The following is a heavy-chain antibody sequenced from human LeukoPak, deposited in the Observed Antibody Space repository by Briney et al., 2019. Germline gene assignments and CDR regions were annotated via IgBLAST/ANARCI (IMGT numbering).Heavy chain of an antibody. V-gene: IGHV3-21*01. D-gene: IGHD3-10*01. CDR3: ARESYYYGSGSNLESFDY. J-gene: IGHJ4*02. CDR1: GFTFSRYT. CDR2: LSSSSSYK. Sequence: GGSLRLSCAASGFTFSRYTMNWVRQAPGKGLEWVSSLSSSSSYKYYADSLRGRFSISRDNAKNSLYLQMNSLRAEDTAVYYCARESYYYGSGSNLESFDYWGQGTLVTVSS.